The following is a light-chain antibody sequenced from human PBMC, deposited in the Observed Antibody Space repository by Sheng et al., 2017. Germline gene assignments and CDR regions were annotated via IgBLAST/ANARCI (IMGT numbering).Light chain of an antibody. V-gene: IGKV1-12*01. J-gene: IGKJ3*01. CDR2: AAS. CDR3: QQVNSFPRT. CDR1: QDINSW. Sequence: DIQLTQSPSSVSASVGDRVTITCRASQDINSWLAWYQQKPGKAPELLIYAASNLLSGVPSRFSGSGYGTDFTLTISSLQPEDFATYYCQQVNSFPRTFGPGTKRRYQT.